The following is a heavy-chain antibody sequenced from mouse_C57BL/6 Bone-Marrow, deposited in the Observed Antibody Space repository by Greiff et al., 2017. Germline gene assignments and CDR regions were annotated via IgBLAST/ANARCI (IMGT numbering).Heavy chain of an antibody. CDR3: AIYGSLLYWYFDV. V-gene: IGHV1-81*01. CDR2: IYPRSGNT. Sequence: VQLQQSGAELARPGASVKLSCKASGYTFTSYGISRVKQRTGQGLEWIGEIYPRSGNTYYNEKLKGKATLTADKSSRTAYMELRSLTFEDSAVYFCAIYGSLLYWYFDVWGTGTTVTVSS. J-gene: IGHJ1*03. CDR1: GYTFTSYG. D-gene: IGHD1-1*01.